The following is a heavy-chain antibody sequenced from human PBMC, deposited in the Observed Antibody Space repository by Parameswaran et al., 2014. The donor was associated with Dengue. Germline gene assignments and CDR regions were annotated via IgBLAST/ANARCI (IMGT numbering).Heavy chain of an antibody. V-gene: IGHV3-30*03. CDR2: ISYDGSNK. J-gene: IGHJ4*02. CDR3: ARNGYSSGWDKDY. Sequence: MPGVRQAPGKGLEWVAIISYDGSNKYYADSVKGRFTISRDNSKNTLYLQMNSLRAEDTAVYYCARNGYSSGWDKDYWGQGNPWSPSPQ. D-gene: IGHD6-19*01.